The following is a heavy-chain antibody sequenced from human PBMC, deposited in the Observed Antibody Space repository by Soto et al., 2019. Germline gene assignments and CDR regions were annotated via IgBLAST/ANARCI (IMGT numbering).Heavy chain of an antibody. J-gene: IGHJ4*02. Sequence: TGESLRLSCAASAFTFSIYGMDCDRPAPGKWLEWVAVISYEGSNKNYADSVKGRLTISRDTSKNTLYRQMNSQIAEHTAVYYCSKERVPGIATTGTFDYWGQGTLVTVSS. V-gene: IGHV3-30*18. D-gene: IGHD6-13*01. CDR3: SKERVPGIATTGTFDY. CDR2: ISYEGSNK. CDR1: AFTFSIYG.